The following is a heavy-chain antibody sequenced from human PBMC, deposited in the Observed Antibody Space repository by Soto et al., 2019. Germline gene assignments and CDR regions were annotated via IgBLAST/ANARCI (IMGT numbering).Heavy chain of an antibody. J-gene: IGHJ4*02. CDR2: ISYDGSNK. V-gene: IGHV3-30-3*01. CDR3: ARVRGSRDY. D-gene: IGHD1-26*01. CDR1: GFTFSSYA. Sequence: QVQLVESGGGVVQPGRSLRLSCAASGFTFSSYAMHWVRQAPGKGLEWVAVISYDGSNKYYADSVKGRFTISRDNSKNTLYLQMNSLRAEDTAVYYCARVRGSRDYWGQGTLVTVSS.